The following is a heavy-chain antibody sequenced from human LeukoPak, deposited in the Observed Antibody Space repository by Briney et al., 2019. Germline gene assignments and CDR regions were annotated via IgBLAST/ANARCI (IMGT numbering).Heavy chain of an antibody. J-gene: IGHJ4*02. D-gene: IGHD3-22*01. CDR1: GGSFSGYY. V-gene: IGHV4-34*01. CDR2: INHSGST. Sequence: SETLSLTCAVYGGSFSGYYWSWIRQPPGKGLEWIGEINHSGSTNYNPSLKSRVTISVDTSNNQFSLKLSSVTAADTAVYYCASYDSSGNFDYWGQGTLVTVSS. CDR3: ASYDSSGNFDY.